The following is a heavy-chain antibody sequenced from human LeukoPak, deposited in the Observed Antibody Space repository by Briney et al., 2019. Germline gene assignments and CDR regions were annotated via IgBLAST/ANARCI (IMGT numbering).Heavy chain of an antibody. CDR2: VSHSGNT. CDR3: ARDSDDGDFDY. Sequence: SETLSLTCTVSGYSISSGYYWGWIRQPPGKGLEWIVSVSHSGNTYYNPSLKSRVTISVDTSKNQFSLKLNSVTAADTAVYYCARDSDDGDFDYWGQGTLVTVSS. V-gene: IGHV4-38-2*02. CDR1: GYSISSGYY. D-gene: IGHD3-16*01. J-gene: IGHJ4*02.